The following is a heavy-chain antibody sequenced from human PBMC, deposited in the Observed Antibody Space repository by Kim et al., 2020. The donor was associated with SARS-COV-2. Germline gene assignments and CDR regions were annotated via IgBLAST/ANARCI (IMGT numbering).Heavy chain of an antibody. CDR1: GDSVSSNSAA. V-gene: IGHV6-1*01. Sequence: SQTLSLTCAISGDSVSSNSAAWNWIRQSPSRGLEWLGRTYYRSKWYNDYAVSVKSRITINPDTSKNQFSLQLNSVTPEDTAVYYCAGGFSGSLRYYYYGMDVWGQGTTVTVSS. CDR2: TYYRSKWYN. CDR3: AGGFSGSLRYYYYGMDV. J-gene: IGHJ6*02. D-gene: IGHD1-26*01.